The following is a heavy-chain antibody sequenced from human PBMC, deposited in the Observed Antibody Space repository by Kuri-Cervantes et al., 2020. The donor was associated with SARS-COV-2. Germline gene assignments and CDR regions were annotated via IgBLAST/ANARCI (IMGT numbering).Heavy chain of an antibody. CDR3: ARIRHPYWYFDL. J-gene: IGHJ2*01. V-gene: IGHV4-59*04. CDR1: GGSISGYY. Sequence: GSLRLSCTVSGGSISGYYWGWIRQPLGKGLEWIGSIYHSGNTYYNPSLNSRVTMSVDTSKNQFSLKVSSVTAADTAVYYCARIRHPYWYFDLWGRGTLVTVSS. D-gene: IGHD2-15*01. CDR2: IYHSGNT.